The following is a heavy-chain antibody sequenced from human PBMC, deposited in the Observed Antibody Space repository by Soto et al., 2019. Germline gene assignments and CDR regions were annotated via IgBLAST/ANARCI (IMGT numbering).Heavy chain of an antibody. CDR1: GGSISSSSYY. CDR3: ARSAYYYGSGSYQLDRFDP. J-gene: IGHJ5*02. V-gene: IGHV4-39*01. D-gene: IGHD3-10*01. CDR2: IYYSGST. Sequence: SETLSLTCTVSGGSISSSSYYWGWIRQPPGKGLEWIGSIYYSGSTYYNPSLKSRVTISVDTSKNQFSLKLSSVTAADTAVYYCARSAYYYGSGSYQLDRFDPWGQGTLVTSPQ.